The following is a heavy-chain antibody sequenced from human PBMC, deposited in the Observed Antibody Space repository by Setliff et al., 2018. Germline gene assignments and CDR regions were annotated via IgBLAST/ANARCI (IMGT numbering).Heavy chain of an antibody. Sequence: GASVKVSCKASGGTFSSYAISWVRQAPGQGLEWMGRIIPIFGTANYAQKFQGRVTITADKSTSTAYMELSSLRSEDTAVYYCAKNGFGVVALGVNNWFDPWGQGTLVTVSS. V-gene: IGHV1-69*06. CDR3: AKNGFGVVALGVNNWFDP. CDR1: GGTFSSYA. CDR2: IIPIFGTA. D-gene: IGHD3-10*01. J-gene: IGHJ5*02.